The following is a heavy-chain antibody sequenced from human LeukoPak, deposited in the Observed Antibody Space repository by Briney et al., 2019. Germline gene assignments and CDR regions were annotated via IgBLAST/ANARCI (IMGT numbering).Heavy chain of an antibody. Sequence: PSETLSLTCTVSGGSFSLYYWTWIRQPPGKGLEYIGYIYYSGSTNYNPSLKSRVTISVDTSNNEFSLKLSSATAADTAVYYCARGTRYGDFVNYFDFWGQGALVTVSS. CDR1: GGSFSLYY. CDR3: ARGTRYGDFVNYFDF. CDR2: IYYSGST. J-gene: IGHJ4*02. V-gene: IGHV4-59*01. D-gene: IGHD4-17*01.